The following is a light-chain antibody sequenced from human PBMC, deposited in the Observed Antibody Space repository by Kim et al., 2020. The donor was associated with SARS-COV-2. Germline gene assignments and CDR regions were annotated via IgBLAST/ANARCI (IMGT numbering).Light chain of an antibody. Sequence: VTISCTGSSSNIGAGYDVHWYQQLPGTAPKLLIYGNSNRPSGVPDRFSGSKSGTSASLTITGLQAEDEADYYCQSYDSSLSAYVVFGGGTQLTVL. CDR1: SSNIGAGYD. CDR2: GNS. CDR3: QSYDSSLSAYVV. V-gene: IGLV1-40*01. J-gene: IGLJ2*01.